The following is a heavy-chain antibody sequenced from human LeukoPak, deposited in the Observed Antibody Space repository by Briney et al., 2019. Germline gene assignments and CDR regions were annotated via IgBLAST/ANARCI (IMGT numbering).Heavy chain of an antibody. D-gene: IGHD5-12*01. CDR3: ARAPWWLHGFDY. V-gene: IGHV1-2*02. CDR1: GYTFTGYY. J-gene: IGHJ4*02. Sequence: ASVKVSCKASGYTFTGYYMHWVRQAPGQGLEWMGWINPNSGGTNYAQKFQGRVTMTRDTSISTAYMELSRLRSDDTAVYYCARAPWWLHGFDYWGQGTLVTVSS. CDR2: INPNSGGT.